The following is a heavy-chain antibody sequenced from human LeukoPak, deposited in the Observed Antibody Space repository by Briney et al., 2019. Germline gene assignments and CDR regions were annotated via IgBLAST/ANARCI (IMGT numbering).Heavy chain of an antibody. J-gene: IGHJ3*02. CDR1: GGSISSYY. Sequence: PSETLSLTCTVSGGSISSYYWSWIRQPPGKGLEWIGYIYYSGSTNYNPSLKSRVTISVDTSKNQFSLELSSVTAADTAVYYCARAFDYYDSSGYYYVENAFDIWGQGTMVTVSS. CDR3: ARAFDYYDSSGYYYVENAFDI. D-gene: IGHD3-22*01. V-gene: IGHV4-59*01. CDR2: IYYSGST.